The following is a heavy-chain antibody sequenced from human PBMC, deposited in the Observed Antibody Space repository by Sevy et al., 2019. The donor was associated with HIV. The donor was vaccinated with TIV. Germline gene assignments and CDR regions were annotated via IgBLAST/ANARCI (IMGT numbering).Heavy chain of an antibody. D-gene: IGHD3-22*01. Sequence: GGSLRLSCAASGIAFSTYAMFWVRQAPGKGLEWVSSISAGGYSTYYADSVKDRFTLSRDNSRNTLDLQMNSLRADDTAVYYCAKDFSDVYYYDSSATVDYWGQGTLVTVSS. J-gene: IGHJ4*02. CDR1: GIAFSTYA. V-gene: IGHV3-23*01. CDR3: AKDFSDVYYYDSSATVDY. CDR2: ISAGGYST.